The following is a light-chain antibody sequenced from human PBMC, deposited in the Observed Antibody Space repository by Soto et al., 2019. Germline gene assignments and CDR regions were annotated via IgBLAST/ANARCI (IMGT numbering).Light chain of an antibody. CDR3: QQYSNWPT. J-gene: IGKJ5*01. V-gene: IGKV3-15*01. CDR1: QSVSRN. CDR2: GAS. Sequence: EIVLTQSPSTLSESPRERATLSCRASQSVSRNLAWYQQRPGQAPRLLISGASTRATGIAARFSGSGSGREFTLTISSLQSEDSALYYCQQYSNWPTVGQGTRLEIK.